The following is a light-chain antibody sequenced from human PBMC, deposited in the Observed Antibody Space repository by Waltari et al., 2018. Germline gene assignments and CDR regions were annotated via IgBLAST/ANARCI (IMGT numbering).Light chain of an antibody. CDR3: QSYDSSLSGSWV. CDR2: GNS. J-gene: IGLJ3*02. Sequence: QSVLTQPPSVSGAPGQRVTISCTGSRSNIRAGYDVHWYKQLPGTAPKLLIYGNSNRPSGVPDRFSGSKSGTSASLAITGLQAEDEADYYCQSYDSSLSGSWVFGGGTKLTVL. CDR1: RSNIRAGYD. V-gene: IGLV1-40*01.